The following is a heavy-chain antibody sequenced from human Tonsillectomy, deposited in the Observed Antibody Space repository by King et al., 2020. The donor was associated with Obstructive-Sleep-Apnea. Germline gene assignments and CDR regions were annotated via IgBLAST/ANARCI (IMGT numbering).Heavy chain of an antibody. CDR2: IWYDGSNK. Sequence: VQLVESGGGVVQPGRSLRLSCAASGFTFSSYGMHWVRQAPGKGLEWVAVIWYDGSNKYYADSVKGRFTISRDNSKNTLYLQMNSLRAEDTAVYYCARFYIAAAGFDYWGQGTLVTVSS. J-gene: IGHJ4*02. CDR1: GFTFSSYG. V-gene: IGHV3-33*01. CDR3: ARFYIAAAGFDY. D-gene: IGHD6-13*01.